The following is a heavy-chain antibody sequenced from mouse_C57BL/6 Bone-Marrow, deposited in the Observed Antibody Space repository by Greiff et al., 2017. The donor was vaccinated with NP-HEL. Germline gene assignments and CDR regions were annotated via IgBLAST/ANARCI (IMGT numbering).Heavy chain of an antibody. Sequence: EVQVVESGGGLVKPGGSLKLSCAASGFTFSSYTMSWVRQTPEKRLEWVATISGGGGNTYYPDSVKGRFTISRDNAKNTLYLQMSSLRSEDTALYYCASPGTVAYWGQGTLVTVSA. CDR3: ASPGTVAY. CDR1: GFTFSSYT. V-gene: IGHV5-9*01. CDR2: ISGGGGNT. D-gene: IGHD4-1*01. J-gene: IGHJ3*01.